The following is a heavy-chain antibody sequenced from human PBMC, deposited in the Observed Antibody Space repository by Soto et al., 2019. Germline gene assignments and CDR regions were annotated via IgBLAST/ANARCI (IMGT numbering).Heavy chain of an antibody. Sequence: QVQLVQSGAEVKKPGSSVKVSCKASGGTFSSYAISWVRQAPGQGLEWMGGIIPIFGTANYAQKFHGRVTLTADESTSTAYMELSSLRSEDTALYYCARDHGGRYFDRLLQRRAETHSVGGMDVWGQGTTVTVSS. V-gene: IGHV1-69*12. J-gene: IGHJ6*02. CDR1: GGTFSSYA. CDR3: ARDHGGRYFDRLLQRRAETHSVGGMDV. D-gene: IGHD3-9*01. CDR2: IIPIFGTA.